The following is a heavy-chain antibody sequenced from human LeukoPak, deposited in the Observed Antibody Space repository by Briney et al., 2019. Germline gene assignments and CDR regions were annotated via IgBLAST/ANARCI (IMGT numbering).Heavy chain of an antibody. CDR2: ISGSGGST. D-gene: IGHD2-2*02. CDR1: GFTFSSYA. J-gene: IGHJ4*02. V-gene: IGHV3-23*01. Sequence: GASLRPSCAASGFTFSSYAMSWVRQPPGKGLESVSAISGSGGSTYYADSVKGRFTISRDNSKNTLYLQMNSLRAEDTAVYYCAKDQRIPAAIRHFDYWGQGTLVTVSS. CDR3: AKDQRIPAAIRHFDY.